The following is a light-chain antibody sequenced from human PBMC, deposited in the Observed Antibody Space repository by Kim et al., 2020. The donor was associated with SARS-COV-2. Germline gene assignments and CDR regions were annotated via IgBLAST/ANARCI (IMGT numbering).Light chain of an antibody. Sequence: HGESATLYCRASQSVSSYLAWYQQKPGQAPRLLIYDASNRATGIPARFSGSGSGTDFTLTISSLEPEDFAVYYCQQRSNWPLPITFGQGTRLEIK. J-gene: IGKJ5*01. CDR3: QQRSNWPLPIT. CDR1: QSVSSY. CDR2: DAS. V-gene: IGKV3-11*01.